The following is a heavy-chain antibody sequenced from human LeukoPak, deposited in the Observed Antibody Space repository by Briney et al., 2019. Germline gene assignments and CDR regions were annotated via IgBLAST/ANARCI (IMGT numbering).Heavy chain of an antibody. J-gene: IGHJ1*01. CDR2: LKIKADGGTI. Sequence: GGSLRLSREAPVFNPSNVSMRWVCETPGRGVEWVGRLKIKADGGTIDCAAPVTDRFTNTRDDSKHLIHLQLNTLKTEYSGVYSCTTDRLFFQHWGQGTVVTV. CDR3: TTDRLFFQH. D-gene: IGHD4/OR15-4a*01. V-gene: IGHV3-15*01. CDR1: VFNPSNVS.